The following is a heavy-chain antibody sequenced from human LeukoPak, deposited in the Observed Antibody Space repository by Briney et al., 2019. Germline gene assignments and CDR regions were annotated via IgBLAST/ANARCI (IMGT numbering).Heavy chain of an antibody. CDR1: GFTFSNAW. J-gene: IGHJ4*02. V-gene: IGHV3-15*01. CDR2: IKSKSDGGTK. CDR3: GTPGSLIEY. Sequence: GGSLRLSCAASGFTFSNAWMTWVRHAPGKGLEWVGRIKSKSDGGTKEYAASVKDRFSISRDDSENTLYLQMRGLKTEDTAVYYCGTPGSLIEYWGQGTLVTVSS. D-gene: IGHD3-10*01.